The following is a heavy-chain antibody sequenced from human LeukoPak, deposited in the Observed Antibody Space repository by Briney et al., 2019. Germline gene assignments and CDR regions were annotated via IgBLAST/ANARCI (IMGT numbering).Heavy chain of an antibody. CDR3: AKAVGSSGYFSRDAFDI. CDR1: GFTFSSYA. J-gene: IGHJ3*02. CDR2: ISGGGIGT. Sequence: WGALTLSCPPSGFTFSSYAMSWVCQPPSTDLAGDAVISGGGIGTYYAVSVRGRFTIYRDNSKNTVYMQMNSLRAEDTAIYYCAKAVGSSGYFSRDAFDIWGQGTMVTVSS. V-gene: IGHV3-23*01. D-gene: IGHD3-22*01.